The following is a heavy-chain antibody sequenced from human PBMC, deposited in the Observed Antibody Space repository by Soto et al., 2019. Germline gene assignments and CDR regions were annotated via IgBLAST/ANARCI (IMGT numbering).Heavy chain of an antibody. Sequence: SETLSLTCAVSGYSISSSKCWGWIRQPPGKGLEWIGYIYYSGTTYYNPSLKSRVTMSVDTSKNQFSLKLTSVTAVDTAVYYCARREIQGPIDYWGQGTLVTVSS. J-gene: IGHJ4*02. CDR2: IYYSGTT. CDR1: GYSISSSKC. CDR3: ARREIQGPIDY. V-gene: IGHV4-28*01. D-gene: IGHD1-26*01.